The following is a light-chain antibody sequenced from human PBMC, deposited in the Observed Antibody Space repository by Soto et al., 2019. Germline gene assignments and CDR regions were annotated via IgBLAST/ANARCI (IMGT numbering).Light chain of an antibody. J-gene: IGLJ2*01. V-gene: IGLV2-11*01. CDR2: DVT. Sequence: QSALTQPRSVSGSPGQSVTIACTGTSSDVGGYNYVSWYRQHPGKAPKLMLYDVTKRPSGVPDRFSGSKSGNTASLIISGLQAADEAEYYCCCCSYAGSSSFRVLFGGGTKLTVL. CDR3: CSYAGSSSFRVL. CDR1: SSDVGGYNY.